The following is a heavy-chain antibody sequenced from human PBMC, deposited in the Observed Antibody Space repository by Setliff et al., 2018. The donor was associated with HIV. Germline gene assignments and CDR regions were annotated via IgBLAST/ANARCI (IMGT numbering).Heavy chain of an antibody. D-gene: IGHD3-10*01. J-gene: IGHJ4*02. CDR3: ARLSGNYYGSGSYYNRVWYFDY. CDR1: GYNFVDYS. CDR2: IYPGDSDT. V-gene: IGHV5-51*01. Sequence: GESLKISCQGSGYNFVDYSIAWVRQVPGKGLEWMGIIYPGDSDTRYSPSFQGQVTISADKSISTAYLQWSSLKASDTAMYYCARLSGNYYGSGSYYNRVWYFDYWGQGTLVTVSS.